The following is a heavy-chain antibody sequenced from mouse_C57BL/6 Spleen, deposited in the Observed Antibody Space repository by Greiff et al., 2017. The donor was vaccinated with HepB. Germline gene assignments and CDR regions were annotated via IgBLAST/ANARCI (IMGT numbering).Heavy chain of an antibody. CDR1: GYTFTDYY. CDR2: INPNNGGT. D-gene: IGHD1-1*01. J-gene: IGHJ2*01. V-gene: IGHV1-26*01. CDR3: ARRGSSFL. Sequence: EVKLQQSGPELVKPGASVKISCKASGYTFTDYYMNWVKQSHGKSLEWIGDINPNNGGTSYNQKFKGKATLTVDKSSSTAYMELRSLTSEDSAVYYCARRGSSFLWGQGTTLTVSS.